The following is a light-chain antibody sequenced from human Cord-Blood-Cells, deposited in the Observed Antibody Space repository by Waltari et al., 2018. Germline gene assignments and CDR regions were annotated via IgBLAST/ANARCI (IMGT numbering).Light chain of an antibody. J-gene: IGKJ2*01. CDR3: QQYGSSPYT. CDR1: QSVSSTY. V-gene: IGKV3-20*01. CDR2: GAS. Sequence: EILLTQSPGTLSLSQGDRATLSCRASQSVSSTYLAWYQQKPGQAPRLLIYGASSRATGIPDRFSGSGSGTDFTLTISRLEPEDFAVYYCQQYGSSPYTFGQGTKLEIK.